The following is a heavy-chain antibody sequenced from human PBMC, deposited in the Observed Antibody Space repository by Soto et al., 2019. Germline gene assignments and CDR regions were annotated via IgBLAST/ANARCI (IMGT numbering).Heavy chain of an antibody. Sequence: QVQLVQSGAEVKKPGSSVKVSCKASGGTFSSYAISWVRQAPGQGLEWMGGIIPIFGTANYAQKFQGRVTITADESTSTAYMELSSRRSEDTAVYYCARDRRGIAVAGTRRPYYYGMDVWGQGTTVTVSS. CDR2: IIPIFGTA. J-gene: IGHJ6*02. CDR1: GGTFSSYA. V-gene: IGHV1-69*01. CDR3: ARDRRGIAVAGTRRPYYYGMDV. D-gene: IGHD6-19*01.